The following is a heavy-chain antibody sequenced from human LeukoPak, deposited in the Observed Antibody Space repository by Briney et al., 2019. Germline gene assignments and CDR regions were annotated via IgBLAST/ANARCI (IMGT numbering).Heavy chain of an antibody. J-gene: IGHJ4*02. CDR2: ISGSGGST. CDR3: AKGSGLRYFDWLEAGGYFDY. V-gene: IGHV3-23*01. CDR1: GFTFSSYA. D-gene: IGHD3-9*01. Sequence: GGSLRLSCAASGFTFSSYAMSWVRQAPGKGLEWVLAISGSGGSTYYADSVKGRFTISRDNSKNTLYLQMNSLRAEDTAVYYCAKGSGLRYFDWLEAGGYFDYWGQGTLVTVSS.